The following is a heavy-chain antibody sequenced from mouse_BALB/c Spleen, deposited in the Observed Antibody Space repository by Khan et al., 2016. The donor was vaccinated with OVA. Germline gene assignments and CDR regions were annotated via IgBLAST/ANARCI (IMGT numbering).Heavy chain of an antibody. D-gene: IGHD4-1*01. CDR3: APLTGTFDY. CDR2: IDPASDYT. J-gene: IGHJ2*01. CDR1: GFNIKDTY. Sequence: VQLQQPGAELVKPGASVKLSCTASGFNIKDTYMHWVKQRPEQGLEWIGRIDPASDYTQYDPKFQGKATITADTSSNTAYLQFSSLTSEDTAVYYCAPLTGTFDYWGQGTTLTVSS. V-gene: IGHV14-3*02.